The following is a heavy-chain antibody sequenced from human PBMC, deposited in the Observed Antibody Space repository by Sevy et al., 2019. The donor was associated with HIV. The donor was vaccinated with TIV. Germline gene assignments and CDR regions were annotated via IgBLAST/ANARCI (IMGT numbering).Heavy chain of an antibody. J-gene: IGHJ4*02. CDR2: IYYSGST. CDR1: GGSISSGAYY. CDR3: ARFLTGQNSFDS. V-gene: IGHV4-31*03. Sequence: SETPLTCTVSGGSISSGAYYWSWIRQHPGKGLGWIGYIYYSGSTYYNPSLRSRVTISVDTSKNQFSLKLTSVAAADTAVYYCARFLTGQNSFDSWGQGTLVTVSS.